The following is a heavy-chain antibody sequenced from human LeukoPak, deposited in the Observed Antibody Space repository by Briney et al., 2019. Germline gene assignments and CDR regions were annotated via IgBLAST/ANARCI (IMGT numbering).Heavy chain of an antibody. CDR1: GGSFSGYY. V-gene: IGHV4-34*01. CDR2: IYYSGST. Sequence: SETLSLTCAVYGGSFSGYYWSWIRQPPGKGLEWIGSIYYSGSTYYNPSLKSRVTISVDTSKNQFSLKLSSVTAADTAVYYCARDERPFWSGYLRYNWFDPWGQGTLVTVSS. J-gene: IGHJ5*02. CDR3: ARDERPFWSGYLRYNWFDP. D-gene: IGHD3-3*01.